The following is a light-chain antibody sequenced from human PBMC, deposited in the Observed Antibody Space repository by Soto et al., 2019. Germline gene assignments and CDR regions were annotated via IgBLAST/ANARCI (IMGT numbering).Light chain of an antibody. Sequence: EIVLTQSPGTLSLSPGERATLSCRASQSVSNNYLAWYQQKPGRAPRLLIYGASTRATGIPARFSGSGSGTEFTLTISSLQSEDFAVYYCQQYNNWLTWTFGQGTKV. CDR1: QSVSNN. CDR3: QQYNNWLTWT. V-gene: IGKV3-15*01. CDR2: GAS. J-gene: IGKJ1*01.